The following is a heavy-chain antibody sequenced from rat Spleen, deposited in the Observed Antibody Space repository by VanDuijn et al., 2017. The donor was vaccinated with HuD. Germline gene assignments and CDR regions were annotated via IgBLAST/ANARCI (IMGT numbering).Heavy chain of an antibody. Sequence: QVQLKESGPGPVQPSQTLSLTCTVSGFSLTSNGVSWVRQPPGKGLEWIAAISSGGTTYYNSALKSRLSISRDTSKSQVFLKMNSLQTEDTAMYFCATPSRDYYYDGSYYSYFDHWGQGVMVTVSS. CDR2: ISSGGTT. J-gene: IGHJ2*01. CDR3: ATPSRDYYYDGSYYSYFDH. D-gene: IGHD1-12*02. V-gene: IGHV2S12*01. CDR1: GFSLTSNG.